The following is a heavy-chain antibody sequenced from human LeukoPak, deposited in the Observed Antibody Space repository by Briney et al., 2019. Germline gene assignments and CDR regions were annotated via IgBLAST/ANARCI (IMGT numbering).Heavy chain of an antibody. V-gene: IGHV3-21*01. CDR1: GFTFSSYS. CDR2: ISSSSSYI. Sequence: PGGSLRLSCAASGFTFSSYSMNWVRQAPGKGLEWVSSISSSSSYIYYVDSVKGRFTISRDNAKNSLYLQMNSLRAEDTAVYYCARNTIWFGEFDYYYYYGMDVWGKGTTVTVSS. CDR3: ARNTIWFGEFDYYYYYGMDV. J-gene: IGHJ6*04. D-gene: IGHD3-10*01.